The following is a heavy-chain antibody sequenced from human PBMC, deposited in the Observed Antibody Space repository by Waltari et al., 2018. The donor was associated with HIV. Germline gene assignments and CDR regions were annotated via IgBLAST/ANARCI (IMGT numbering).Heavy chain of an antibody. V-gene: IGHV3-15*01. Sequence: EVQLVESGGGLVKPGGSLRLSCAASGFTFNNAWLTGGRQAPGKGREWVGRMKSKTDGGKTDYAAPVKGRFTISRDDSKNTLYLQMNSLNTEDTAVYYCTTALLDYWGQGTLVTVSS. CDR1: GFTFNNAW. J-gene: IGHJ4*02. CDR3: TTALLDY. CDR2: MKSKTDGGKT.